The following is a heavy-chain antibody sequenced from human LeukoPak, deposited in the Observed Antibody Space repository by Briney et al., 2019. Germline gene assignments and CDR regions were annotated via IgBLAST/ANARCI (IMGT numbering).Heavy chain of an antibody. V-gene: IGHV4-39*07. CDR3: ARSELNDYFKY. D-gene: IGHD1-7*01. CDR1: GGSISSSSYY. J-gene: IGHJ4*02. Sequence: SETLSLTCTVSGGSISSSSYYWGWIRQPPGKGLEWIGSIYYSGSTYYNPSLKSRVTLSVDTSKNQVSLQMTSVTAADTAMYYCARSELNDYFKYWGQGILVTVST. CDR2: IYYSGST.